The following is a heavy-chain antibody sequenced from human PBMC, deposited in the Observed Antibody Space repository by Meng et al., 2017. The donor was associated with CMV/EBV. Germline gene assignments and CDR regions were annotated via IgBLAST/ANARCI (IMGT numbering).Heavy chain of an antibody. V-gene: IGHV4-39*07. CDR2: INHSGST. Sequence: GSLRLSCTVSGGSVSSGSYYWSWIRQPPGKGLEWIGEINHSGSTNYNPSLKSRVTISVDTSKNQFSLKLSSVTAADTAVYYCARGTEQLDIDYWGQGTLVTVSS. CDR1: GGSVSSGSYY. D-gene: IGHD6-13*01. CDR3: ARGTEQLDIDY. J-gene: IGHJ4*02.